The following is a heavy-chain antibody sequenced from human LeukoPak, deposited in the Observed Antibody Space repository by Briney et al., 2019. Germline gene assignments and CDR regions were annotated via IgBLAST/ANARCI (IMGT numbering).Heavy chain of an antibody. CDR3: ARSPLAPDSSGVFDY. D-gene: IGHD3-22*01. J-gene: IGHJ4*02. CDR1: GGSFRGYY. CDR2: INHSGST. V-gene: IGHV4-34*01. Sequence: SETLSLTCAVYGGSFRGYYWSWLRQPPGKGLEWLGEINHSGSTNYNPSLKSRVTISVDTSKNQFSLKLSSVTAADQAVYYCARSPLAPDSSGVFDYWGQGTLVTVSS.